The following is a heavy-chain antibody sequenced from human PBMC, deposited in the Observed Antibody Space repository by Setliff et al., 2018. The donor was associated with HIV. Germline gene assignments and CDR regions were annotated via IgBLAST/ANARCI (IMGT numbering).Heavy chain of an antibody. CDR1: GGSISSGSYY. J-gene: IGHJ3*02. V-gene: IGHV4-61*09. CDR3: ARAEQWLVIDAFDI. CDR2: IYTSGST. Sequence: PSETLSLTCTVSGGSISSGSYYWSWIRQPAGKGLEWIGHIYTSGSTNYDPSLMSRVTISVDTSKNQFSLKLSSVTAADTSVYYCARAEQWLVIDAFDIWCQGTMVTVSS. D-gene: IGHD6-19*01.